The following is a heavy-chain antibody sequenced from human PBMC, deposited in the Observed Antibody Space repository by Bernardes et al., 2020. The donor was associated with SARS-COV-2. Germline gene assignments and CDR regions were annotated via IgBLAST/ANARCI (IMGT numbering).Heavy chain of an antibody. D-gene: IGHD6-6*01. V-gene: IGHV3-43*01. Sequence: GGSLRLSCAASGFTFDDYTMHWVRQAPGKGLEWVSLISWDGGSTYYADSVKGRFTISRDNSKNSLYLQMNSLRTEDTALYYCAKDMSARVFYYYYYGMDVWGQGTTVTVSS. CDR3: AKDMSARVFYYYYYGMDV. J-gene: IGHJ6*02. CDR1: GFTFDDYT. CDR2: ISWDGGST.